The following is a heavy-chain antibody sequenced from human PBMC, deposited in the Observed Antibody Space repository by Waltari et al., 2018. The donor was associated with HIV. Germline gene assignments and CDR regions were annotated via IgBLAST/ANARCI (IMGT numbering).Heavy chain of an antibody. CDR3: ARGDSYDSVTGYYHPKGYYHMDV. V-gene: IGHV1-69*01. J-gene: IGHJ6*03. Sequence: GPLVQSGPEGKKPGSSVKGLCQAFGETFGRHSNTWGAQGPGQGLGWMGGIIPFSQIPKHEQKFRGRLSITADESTNTAYMELGSLRSEDTAVYYCARGDSYDSVTGYYHPKGYYHMDVWGKGTTVTVSS. D-gene: IGHD3-9*01. CDR1: GETFGRHS. CDR2: IIPFSQIP.